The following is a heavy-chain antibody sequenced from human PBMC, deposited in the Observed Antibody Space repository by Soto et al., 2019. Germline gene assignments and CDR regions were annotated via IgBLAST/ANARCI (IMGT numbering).Heavy chain of an antibody. CDR2: IYYRGST. V-gene: IGHV4-30-4*01. Sequence: SETLSLTCTVSGGSISSGDYYWSWIRQPPGKGLEWIGYIYYRGSTYYNPSLKSRVTISVDTSKNQFSLKLSSVTAADTAVYYCAREHIAAAGRIDYWGQGTLVTVSS. J-gene: IGHJ4*02. CDR1: GGSISSGDYY. CDR3: AREHIAAAGRIDY. D-gene: IGHD6-13*01.